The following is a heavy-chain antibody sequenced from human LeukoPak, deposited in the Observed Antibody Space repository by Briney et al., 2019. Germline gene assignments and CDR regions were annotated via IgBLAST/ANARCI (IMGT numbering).Heavy chain of an antibody. D-gene: IGHD5-18*01. V-gene: IGHV3-15*01. CDR1: GFTFSNAW. CDR3: TTDRPSTAMADYYYYYGMDV. Sequence: HPGGSLRLSCAASGFTFSNAWMSWVRQAPGKGLEWVGRIKSKTDGGTTDCAAPVKGRFTISRDDSKNTLYLQMNSLKTEDTAVYYCTTDRPSTAMADYYYYYGMDVWGQGTTVTVSS. CDR2: IKSKTDGGTT. J-gene: IGHJ6*02.